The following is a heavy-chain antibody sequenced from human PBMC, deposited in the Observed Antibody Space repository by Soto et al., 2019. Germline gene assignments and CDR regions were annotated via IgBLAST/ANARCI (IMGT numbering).Heavy chain of an antibody. CDR2: IYYSGST. CDR3: ARDIPVMITFGGVPEGGMDV. D-gene: IGHD3-16*01. CDR1: GGSISSGDYY. V-gene: IGHV4-30-4*01. J-gene: IGHJ6*02. Sequence: QVQLQESGPGLVKPSQTLSLTCTVSGGSISSGDYYWSWIRQPPGKGLEWIGYIYYSGSTYYNPSLKSRVTISVDTSKNQFSLKLSSVTAADTAVYYCARDIPVMITFGGVPEGGMDVWGQGTTVTVSS.